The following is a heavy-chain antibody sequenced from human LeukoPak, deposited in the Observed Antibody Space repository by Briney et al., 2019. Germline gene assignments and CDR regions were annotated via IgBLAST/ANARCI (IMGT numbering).Heavy chain of an antibody. CDR1: GFTFDDYA. J-gene: IGHJ6*02. Sequence: PGRSLRLSCAASGFTFDDYAMHWVRQAPGKGLEWVSGISWNSGSIGYADSVKGRFTISRDNSKNTLYLQMNSLRAEDTAVYYCAKDFSSGWLHYYGTDVWGQGTTVTVSS. D-gene: IGHD6-19*01. CDR3: AKDFSSGWLHYYGTDV. CDR2: ISWNSGSI. V-gene: IGHV3-9*01.